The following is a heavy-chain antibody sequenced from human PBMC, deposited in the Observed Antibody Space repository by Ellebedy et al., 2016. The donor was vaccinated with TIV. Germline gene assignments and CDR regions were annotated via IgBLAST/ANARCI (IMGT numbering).Heavy chain of an antibody. CDR3: AKDLRGPFDY. J-gene: IGHJ4*02. Sequence: GESLKISCAASGFNFGGHAMKWVRQAPGKGLEWVSGISGRGGTTYHADSVKGRFTISRDNSKKTLYLQMNSLRVDDTAVYYCAKDLRGPFDYWGQGTLVTVSS. CDR1: GFNFGGHA. CDR2: ISGRGGTT. V-gene: IGHV3-23*01.